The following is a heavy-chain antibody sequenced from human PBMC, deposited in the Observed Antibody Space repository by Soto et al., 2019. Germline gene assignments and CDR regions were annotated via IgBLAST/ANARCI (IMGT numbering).Heavy chain of an antibody. Sequence: GGSLRLSCAASGFTFSSYGMHWVRQAPGKGLEWVAVIWYDGSNKYYADSVKGRFTISRDNSKNTLYLQMNSLRAEETAVYYCARDLYCSGGSCYENYYYYGMDVWGQGTTVTVSS. D-gene: IGHD2-15*01. CDR1: GFTFSSYG. J-gene: IGHJ6*02. CDR2: IWYDGSNK. V-gene: IGHV3-33*01. CDR3: ARDLYCSGGSCYENYYYYGMDV.